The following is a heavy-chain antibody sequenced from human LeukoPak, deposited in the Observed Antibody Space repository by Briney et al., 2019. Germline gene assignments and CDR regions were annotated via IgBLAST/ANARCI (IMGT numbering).Heavy chain of an antibody. V-gene: IGHV3-33*06. CDR1: GFTFSSYG. J-gene: IGHJ3*02. CDR3: AKDGHSGSYQNGAFDI. Sequence: GGSLRLSCAASGFTFSSYGMHWVRQAPGKGLEWVAVIWYDGSNKYYADSVKGRFTISRDNSKNTPYLQMNSLRAEDTAVYYCAKDGHSGSYQNGAFDIWGQGTMVTVSS. CDR2: IWYDGSNK. D-gene: IGHD1-26*01.